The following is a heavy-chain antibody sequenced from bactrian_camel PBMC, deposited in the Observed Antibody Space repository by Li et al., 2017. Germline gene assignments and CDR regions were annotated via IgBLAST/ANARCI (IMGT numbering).Heavy chain of an antibody. CDR3: AAYDSDYRTYNY. D-gene: IGHD4*01. J-gene: IGHJ4*01. Sequence: HVQLVESGGDSVTAGGSLRLSCIDARSTLVGSDVGWYRRSPGNACKPVAILKTDGWTYYLDSVKGRFTISRDGARNTVYLQMNSLKSEDTALYYCAAYDSDYRTYNYWGQGTQVTVSS. CDR2: LKTDGWT. CDR1: RSTLVGSD. V-gene: IGHV3S55*01.